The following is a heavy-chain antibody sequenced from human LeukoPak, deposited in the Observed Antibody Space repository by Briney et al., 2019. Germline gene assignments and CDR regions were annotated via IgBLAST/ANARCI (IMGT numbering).Heavy chain of an antibody. CDR1: GGTFSSYA. J-gene: IGHJ4*02. D-gene: IGHD1-20*01. V-gene: IGHV1-69*05. CDR3: ASFPSYNWNYFDC. Sequence: ASVKVSCKASGGTFSSYAISWVRQAPGQGLEWMGGIIPIFGTANYAQKFQGRVTITTDESTSTAYMELSSLRSEDTAVYYCASFPSYNWNYFDCWGQGTLVTVSS. CDR2: IIPIFGTA.